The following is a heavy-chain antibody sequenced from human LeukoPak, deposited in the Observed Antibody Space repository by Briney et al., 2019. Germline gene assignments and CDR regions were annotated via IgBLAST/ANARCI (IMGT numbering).Heavy chain of an antibody. CDR1: RFTFSSYT. CDR3: ARDYSSSCWN. D-gene: IGHD6-13*01. Sequence: PGGSLRLSCAASRFTFSSYTMNWVRQAPGKGLEWVSYISSSSSYISYADSLKGRFTISRDNAKNSLYLQMNSLRAEDTAVYYCARDYSSSCWNWGQGTLVTVSS. J-gene: IGHJ4*02. CDR2: ISSSSSYI. V-gene: IGHV3-21*01.